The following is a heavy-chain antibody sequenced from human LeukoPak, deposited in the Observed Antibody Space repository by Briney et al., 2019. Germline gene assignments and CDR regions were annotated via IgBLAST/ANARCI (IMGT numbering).Heavy chain of an antibody. D-gene: IGHD2-2*01. CDR3: ARAPGYCSSTSCYLTYYYYGMDV. CDR1: GYSISSGYY. V-gene: IGHV4-38-2*01. J-gene: IGHJ6*04. Sequence: SETLSLTCAVSGYSISSGYYWGWLRQPPGKGLEWIGSIYHSGSTYYNPSLKSRVTISVDTSKNQFSLKLSSVTAADTAVYYCARAPGYCSSTSCYLTYYYYGMDVWGKGTTVTVSS. CDR2: IYHSGST.